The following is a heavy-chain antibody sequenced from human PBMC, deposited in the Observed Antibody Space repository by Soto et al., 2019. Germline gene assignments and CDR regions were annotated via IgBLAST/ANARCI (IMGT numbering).Heavy chain of an antibody. Sequence: PAEATCKDPRVGITGNKLHWLRQAPGQGLEWMGWVDPNGGGSNSAQKFQGSVTMTWDTSITTAYLDLTRLTTNDTATYFCATWVDYGDFEGFDFWGQGTLVTVSS. J-gene: IGHJ4*02. D-gene: IGHD4-17*01. CDR2: VDPNGGGS. V-gene: IGHV1-2*04. CDR1: RVGITGNK. CDR3: ATWVDYGDFEGFDF.